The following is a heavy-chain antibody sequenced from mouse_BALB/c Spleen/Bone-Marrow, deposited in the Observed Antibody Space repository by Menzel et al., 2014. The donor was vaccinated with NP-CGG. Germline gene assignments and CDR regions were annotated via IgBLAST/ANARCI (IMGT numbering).Heavy chain of an antibody. CDR1: GYIFTDYY. CDR2: INPINGDT. Sequence: EVQLVESGPVLVKPGASVKLSCKASGYIFTDYYMKWVQQSHGKSLEWIGDINPINGDTFYNQKFKGKATLTVDRSSSTAYMQLDGLTSEDSAVYYCAMGVRLYWYFDVWGAGTTVTVSS. V-gene: IGHV1-26*01. J-gene: IGHJ1*01. D-gene: IGHD2-3*01. CDR3: AMGVRLYWYFDV.